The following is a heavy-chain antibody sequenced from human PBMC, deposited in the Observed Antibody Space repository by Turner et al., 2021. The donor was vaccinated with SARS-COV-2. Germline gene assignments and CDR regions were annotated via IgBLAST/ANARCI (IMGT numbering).Heavy chain of an antibody. CDR2: IYYSGST. D-gene: IGHD3-22*01. CDR1: GGSISSSSYY. Sequence: QLQLQESGPGLVKPSDPLSLTCTVSGGSISSSSYYWGWLRQPPGKGLEWIGNIYYSGSTYYNPSLKRRGTISVDTSKNQSSLKLSSGTATDTAVYYCARRLVVQGTDDYSYYYGMDVWGQGTTVTVSS. J-gene: IGHJ6*02. V-gene: IGHV4-39*01. CDR3: ARRLVVQGTDDYSYYYGMDV.